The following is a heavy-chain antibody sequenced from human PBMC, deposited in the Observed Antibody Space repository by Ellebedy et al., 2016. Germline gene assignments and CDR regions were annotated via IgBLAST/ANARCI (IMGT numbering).Heavy chain of an antibody. J-gene: IGHJ4*02. CDR3: ARLAIFGPAY. V-gene: IGHV4-39*01. CDR1: GGSISSSSYY. D-gene: IGHD3-3*01. CDR2: IYYSGST. Sequence: GSLRLSCTVSGGSISSSSYYWGWIRQPPGKGLEWIGSIYYSGSTYYNPSLKSRVTISVDTSKNQFSLKLSSVTAADTAVYYCARLAIFGPAYWGQGTLVTVSS.